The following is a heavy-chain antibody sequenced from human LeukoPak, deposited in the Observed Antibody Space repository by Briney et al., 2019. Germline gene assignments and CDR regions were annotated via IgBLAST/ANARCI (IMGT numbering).Heavy chain of an antibody. J-gene: IGHJ6*02. CDR1: GFTVSSNY. CDR2: IKQDGSEK. V-gene: IGHV3-7*01. Sequence: GGSLRLSCAASGFTVSSNYKSWVRQAPGKGLEWAANIKQDGSEKYYVDSVKGRFTISRDNAKNSLYLQMNSLRAEDTAVYYCARTYGDLYYYYHYGMDVWGQGTTVTVSS. D-gene: IGHD4-17*01. CDR3: ARTYGDLYYYYHYGMDV.